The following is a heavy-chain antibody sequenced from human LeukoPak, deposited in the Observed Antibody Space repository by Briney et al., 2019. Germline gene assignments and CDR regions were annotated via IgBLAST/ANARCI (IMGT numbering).Heavy chain of an antibody. CDR3: AKLPTIFGVADSFDI. CDR2: ISDRGKT. J-gene: IGHJ3*02. Sequence: GGSLRLSCDASVITFSIYDMSCVRRAPGKGLEWMSAISDRGKTDYADSVKGRFTISRDNSKNTLYLQLSSLRAEDTAMYYCAKLPTIFGVADSFDIWGQGTFVTVSS. D-gene: IGHD3-3*01. CDR1: VITFSIYD. V-gene: IGHV3-23*01.